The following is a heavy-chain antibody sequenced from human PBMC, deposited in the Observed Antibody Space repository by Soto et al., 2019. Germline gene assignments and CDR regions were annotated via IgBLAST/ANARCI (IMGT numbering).Heavy chain of an antibody. J-gene: IGHJ5*02. CDR1: GGSVSSGSYD. CDR3: AREWRSIVGAPNWFDP. Sequence: SSETLSLTCTVSGGSVSSGSYDWSWIRQPPGKGLEWIGYIYYSGGTNYNPSLKSRVTISVDTSKNQFSLKLSSVTAADTAVYYCAREWRSIVGAPNWFDPWGQGTLVTVSS. V-gene: IGHV4-61*01. D-gene: IGHD1-26*01. CDR2: IYYSGGT.